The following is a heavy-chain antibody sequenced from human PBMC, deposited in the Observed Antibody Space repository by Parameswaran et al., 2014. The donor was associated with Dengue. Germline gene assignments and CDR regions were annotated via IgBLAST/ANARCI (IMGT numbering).Heavy chain of an antibody. CDR3: ASEGARDFGAFDI. Sequence: WIRQPQEGTGVDWIYLLQWNHQVQALLKSRVTIAIDASKNQFSLKLNSVTAADTAVYFCASEGARDFGAFDIWGQGTMVTVSS. CDR2: LLQWNH. V-gene: IGHV4-59*01. J-gene: IGHJ3*02. D-gene: IGHD1-26*01.